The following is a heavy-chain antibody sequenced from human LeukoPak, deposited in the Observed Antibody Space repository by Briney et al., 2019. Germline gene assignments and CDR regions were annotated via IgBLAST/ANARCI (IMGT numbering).Heavy chain of an antibody. D-gene: IGHD6-6*01. Sequence: GSTNYDPSLKSRVTISIDTSKNQFSLKLSSVTAADTAVYYCASEYSSSERLDYWGQGTLVTVSS. V-gene: IGHV4-59*12. J-gene: IGHJ4*02. CDR2: GST. CDR3: ASEYSSSERLDY.